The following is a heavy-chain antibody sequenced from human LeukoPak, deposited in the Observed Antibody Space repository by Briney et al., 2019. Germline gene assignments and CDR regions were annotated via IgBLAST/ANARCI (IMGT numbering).Heavy chain of an antibody. D-gene: IGHD4-11*01. Sequence: GGSLRLSCAASGFTFSSYWMSWVRQAPGKGLEWVSYISSSGSTIYYADSVKGRFTISRDNAKNSLYLQMNSLRAEDTAVYYCPARGYSDYGDAFDIWGQGTMVTVSS. J-gene: IGHJ3*02. CDR3: PARGYSDYGDAFDI. CDR2: ISSSGSTI. V-gene: IGHV3-48*04. CDR1: GFTFSSYW.